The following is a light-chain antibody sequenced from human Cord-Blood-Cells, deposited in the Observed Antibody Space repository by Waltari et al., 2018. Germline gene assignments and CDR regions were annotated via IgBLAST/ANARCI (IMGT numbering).Light chain of an antibody. J-gene: IGLJ3*02. CDR2: EGS. CDR3: CSYAGSWV. V-gene: IGLV2-23*01. CDR1: SSDVGSHTL. Sequence: QSALTQPASVSGSPGHSITIPCTVPSSDVGSHTLVSWDQQHPGKAPKLLIYEGSKRPSGVSNRFSGSKSGNTASLTISGLQAEDEADYYCCSYAGSWVFGGGTKLTVL.